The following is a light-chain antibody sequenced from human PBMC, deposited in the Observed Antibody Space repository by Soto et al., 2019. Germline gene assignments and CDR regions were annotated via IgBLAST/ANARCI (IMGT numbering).Light chain of an antibody. J-gene: IGKJ5*01. Sequence: DIVMTQSPDSLAVSLGERATINCKSSQSVLYSSNNKNYLAWYQQKPGKAPKLLIYAASSLQTGVPSRFSGSGSGTDFTLTISSLQPEDFATYYCQQSYSTPPITFGQGTRLEIK. CDR3: QQSYSTPPIT. CDR2: AAS. V-gene: IGKV4-1*01. CDR1: QSVLYSSNNKNY.